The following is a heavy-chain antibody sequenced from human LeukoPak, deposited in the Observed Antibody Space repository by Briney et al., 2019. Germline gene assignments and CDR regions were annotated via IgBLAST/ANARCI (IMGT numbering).Heavy chain of an antibody. V-gene: IGHV7-4-1*02. CDR2: INTNTGNP. CDR1: GYSFTTYA. Sequence: ASVKVSCKASGYSFTTYAMNWVRQAPGQGLEWMGWINTNTGNPTYAQDFTGRFVFSFDTSVSTAYLQISSLKAEDTAVYHCARATGYDSSGYYWDLDYWGQGTLVTVSS. J-gene: IGHJ4*02. CDR3: ARATGYDSSGYYWDLDY. D-gene: IGHD3-22*01.